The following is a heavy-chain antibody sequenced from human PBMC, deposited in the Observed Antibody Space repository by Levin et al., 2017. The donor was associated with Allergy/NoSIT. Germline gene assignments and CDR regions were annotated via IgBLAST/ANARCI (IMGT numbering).Heavy chain of an antibody. Sequence: GGSLRLSCAPSGFTFRDYGMHWVRQAPGKGLEWVAVLWATGRSEYYADSVKGRFTVSRDISKNTLYLQMSSLRAEETAVYYCARDRDTQRFYSWLDPWGQGTLVTVSS. D-gene: IGHD5-18*01. CDR2: LWATGRSE. J-gene: IGHJ5*02. CDR1: GFTFRDYG. CDR3: ARDRDTQRFYSWLDP. V-gene: IGHV3-33*01.